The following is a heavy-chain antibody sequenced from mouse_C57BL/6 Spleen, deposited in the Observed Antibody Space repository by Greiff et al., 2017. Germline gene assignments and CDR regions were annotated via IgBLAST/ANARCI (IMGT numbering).Heavy chain of an antibody. CDR3: AREVDSSGYGAMDY. V-gene: IGHV1-59*01. J-gene: IGHJ4*01. CDR2: IDPSDSYT. CDR1: GYTFTSYW. D-gene: IGHD3-2*02. Sequence: VQLQQPGAELVRPGTSVRLSCKASGYTFTSYWMHWVKQRPGQGLEWIGVIDPSDSYTTYNQKFKGKATLTVDTSSSTAYMQLSSLTSEDSAVYYCAREVDSSGYGAMDYWGQGTSVTVSS.